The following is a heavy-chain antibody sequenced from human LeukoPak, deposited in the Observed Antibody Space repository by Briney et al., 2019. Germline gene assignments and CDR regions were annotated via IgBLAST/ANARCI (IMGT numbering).Heavy chain of an antibody. CDR2: TYYRSKWYN. CDR3: AIDLYYDILTGYSYGMDV. D-gene: IGHD3-9*01. V-gene: IGHV6-1*01. CDR1: GDSVSSNSAA. Sequence: SQTLSLTCAISGDSVSSNSAAWNWIRQSPSRGLEWLGRTYYRSKWYNDYAVSVKSRITINPDTSKNQFSLQLNSVTPEDTAVYYCAIDLYYDILTGYSYGMDVWGQGTTVTVSS. J-gene: IGHJ6*02.